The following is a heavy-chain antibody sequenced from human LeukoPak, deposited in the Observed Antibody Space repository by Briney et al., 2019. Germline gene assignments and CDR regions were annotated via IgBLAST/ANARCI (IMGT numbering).Heavy chain of an antibody. CDR3: ARGGGLDV. CDR1: GFTFSNYD. Sequence: GGSLRLSCAASGFTFSNYDIHWVRQATGKGLEWVSSIGTAADTFYPGSVKGRFTISRENDKNSVYLQMNSLRAEDTAVYFCARGGGLDVWGQGATVTVSS. D-gene: IGHD3-16*01. J-gene: IGHJ6*02. V-gene: IGHV3-13*01. CDR2: IGTAADT.